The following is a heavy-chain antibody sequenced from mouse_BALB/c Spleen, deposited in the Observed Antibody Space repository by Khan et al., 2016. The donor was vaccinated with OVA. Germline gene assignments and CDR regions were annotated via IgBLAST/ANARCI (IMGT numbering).Heavy chain of an antibody. CDR3: ARTYFSYGNYGDYYTMDY. D-gene: IGHD2-1*01. CDR2: ICSGGST. J-gene: IGHJ4*01. V-gene: IGHV2-2*02. CDR1: GFSLTSYG. Sequence: QVQLKQSGPGLVQPSQSLSITCTVSGFSLTSYGVPWVRQSPGKGLEWLGVICSGGSTYYNSAFISSLTISQDNSKSQVFFNMNSLHANDTAIYYCARTYFSYGNYGDYYTMDYWGQGTSVTVSS.